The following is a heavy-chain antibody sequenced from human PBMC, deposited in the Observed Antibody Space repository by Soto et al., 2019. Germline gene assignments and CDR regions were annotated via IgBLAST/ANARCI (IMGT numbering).Heavy chain of an antibody. CDR1: GYTFTGYY. D-gene: IGHD2-2*01. J-gene: IGHJ6*02. Sequence: SVKVSCKASGYTFTGYYMHWVRQAPGQGLEWMGGIIPIFGTANYAQKFQGRVTITADESTSTAYMELSSLRSEDTAVYYCARGSTIVVVPAAIPRSYGMDVWGQGTTVTVSS. CDR2: IIPIFGTA. V-gene: IGHV1-69*13. CDR3: ARGSTIVVVPAAIPRSYGMDV.